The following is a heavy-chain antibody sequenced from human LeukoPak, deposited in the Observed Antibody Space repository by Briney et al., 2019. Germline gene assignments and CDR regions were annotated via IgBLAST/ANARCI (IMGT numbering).Heavy chain of an antibody. Sequence: GGSLRLSCAASGFTFSSYWMSWVRQAPGKGLEWVANIKQDGSEKYYVDSVKGRFTISRDNAKNSLYLQMNSLRAEDTAVYYCARGSAGYQLLYTPSGNRRNWFDPWGQGTLVTVSS. D-gene: IGHD2-2*02. J-gene: IGHJ5*02. CDR3: ARGSAGYQLLYTPSGNRRNWFDP. CDR2: IKQDGSEK. V-gene: IGHV3-7*01. CDR1: GFTFSSYW.